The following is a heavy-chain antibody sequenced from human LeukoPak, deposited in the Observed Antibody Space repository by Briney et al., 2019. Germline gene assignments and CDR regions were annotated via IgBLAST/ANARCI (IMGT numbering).Heavy chain of an antibody. V-gene: IGHV4-59*01. Sequence: SETLSLTCTVSGGSISNYYWSWIRQPPGKGLEWIGYIYYSGSTNYNPSLTSRVTMSIDTSMNQFSLKLSSVTAADTAVYYCARDHFRGITGTTYFQHWGQGTLVTVSS. CDR2: IYYSGST. CDR1: GGSISNYY. J-gene: IGHJ1*01. D-gene: IGHD1-7*01. CDR3: ARDHFRGITGTTYFQH.